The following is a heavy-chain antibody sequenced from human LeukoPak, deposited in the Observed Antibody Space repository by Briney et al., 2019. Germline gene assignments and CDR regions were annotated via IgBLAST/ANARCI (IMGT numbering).Heavy chain of an antibody. V-gene: IGHV3-48*03. J-gene: IGHJ3*02. CDR1: GFTFSSCE. CDR3: ARDIGDYGNDAFDI. D-gene: IGHD4-17*01. Sequence: PGGSLRLSCAASGFTFSSCEMNWVRQAPGKGLEWVSYISSSGSTIYYADSVKGRFTISRDNAKNSLYLQMNSLRAEDTAVYYCARDIGDYGNDAFDIWGQGTMVTVSS. CDR2: ISSSGSTI.